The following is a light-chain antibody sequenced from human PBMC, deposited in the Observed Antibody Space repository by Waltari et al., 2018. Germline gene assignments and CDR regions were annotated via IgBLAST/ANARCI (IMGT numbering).Light chain of an antibody. CDR1: SSDVGGYNY. J-gene: IGLJ2*01. CDR2: EVY. CDR3: SSYAGRDILV. Sequence: QSALTQPPSPSGSPGQSVAISCTGTSSDVGGYNYVSWYQQHPGKAPRLMISEVYKRPSGVPDRFSGSKSGNTASLTVSGLQAEDEADYYCSSYAGRDILVFGGGTRLTVL. V-gene: IGLV2-8*01.